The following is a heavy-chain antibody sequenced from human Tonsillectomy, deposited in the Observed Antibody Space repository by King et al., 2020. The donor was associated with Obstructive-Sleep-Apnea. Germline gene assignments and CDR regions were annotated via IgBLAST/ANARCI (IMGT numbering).Heavy chain of an antibody. CDR3: ARDSSGYSP. V-gene: IGHV3-48*04. Sequence: VQLVESGGGLVQPGGSLRLSCAASGFTFSSYSMNWVRQAPGKGLEWVSYITSSSSTTYYADSVKGRFTISRDNAKNSLYLQMNSLRVEDTAVYYCARDSSGYSPWGQGTLVTVSS. CDR2: ITSSSSTT. D-gene: IGHD3-22*01. CDR1: GFTFSSYS. J-gene: IGHJ5*02.